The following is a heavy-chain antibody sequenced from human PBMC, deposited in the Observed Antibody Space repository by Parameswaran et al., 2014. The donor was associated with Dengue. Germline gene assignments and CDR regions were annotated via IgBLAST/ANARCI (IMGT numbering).Heavy chain of an antibody. J-gene: IGHJ3*02. CDR3: ARRAMTTVAGAFDI. Sequence: RWIRQPPGKGLEWIGYIYYTGNTYYNPSLKSRVTISVDTSENQFSLKLSSVTAADTAVYYCARRAMTTVAGAFDIWGQGTMVTVSS. V-gene: IGHV4-31*02. D-gene: IGHD4-23*01. CDR2: IYYTGNT.